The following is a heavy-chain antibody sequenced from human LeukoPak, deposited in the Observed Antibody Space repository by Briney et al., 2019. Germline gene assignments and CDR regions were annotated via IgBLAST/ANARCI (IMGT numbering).Heavy chain of an antibody. CDR1: GFTFSSYA. CDR2: ISGSGGST. Sequence: GGSLRLSCAASGFTFSSYAMSWVRRAPGKGLEWVSAISGSGGSTYYADSVKGRFTISRDNSKNTLYLQMNSLRAEDTAVYYYAKDRQRWLQWYFDYWGQGTLVTVSS. D-gene: IGHD5-24*01. V-gene: IGHV3-23*01. CDR3: AKDRQRWLQWYFDY. J-gene: IGHJ4*02.